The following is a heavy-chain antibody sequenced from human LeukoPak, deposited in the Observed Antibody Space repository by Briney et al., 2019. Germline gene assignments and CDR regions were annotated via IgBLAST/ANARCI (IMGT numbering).Heavy chain of an antibody. V-gene: IGHV4-4*07. CDR2: IYISGST. Sequence: SETLSLTCTVSGGPISSYYWSWIRQPAGKGLEWIGRIYISGSTNYNPSLKSRVTMSVDTSKNQFSLKLSSVTAADTAVYYCAREYSSSWYGIYFDYWGQGTLVTVSS. J-gene: IGHJ4*02. CDR1: GGPISSYY. CDR3: AREYSSSWYGIYFDY. D-gene: IGHD6-13*01.